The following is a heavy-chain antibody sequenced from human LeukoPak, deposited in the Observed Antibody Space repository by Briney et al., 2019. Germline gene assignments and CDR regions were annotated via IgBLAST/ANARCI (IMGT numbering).Heavy chain of an antibody. CDR2: IYHSGST. CDR3: ARGFVLRYFENRNWFDP. Sequence: SETLSLTCTVSGYSISSGYYWGWIRQPPGKGLEWIGSIYHSGSTYYNPSLKSRVTISVDTSKNQFSLKLSSVTAADTAVYYCARGFVLRYFENRNWFDPWGQGTLVTVSS. CDR1: GYSISSGYY. D-gene: IGHD3-9*01. V-gene: IGHV4-38-2*02. J-gene: IGHJ5*02.